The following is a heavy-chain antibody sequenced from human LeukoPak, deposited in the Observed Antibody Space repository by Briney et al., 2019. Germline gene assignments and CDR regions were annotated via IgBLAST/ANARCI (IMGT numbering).Heavy chain of an antibody. D-gene: IGHD6-19*01. J-gene: IGHJ4*02. Sequence: SVKVSCKASGGTFSSYAISWVRQAPGQGLEWMGGIIPIFGTANYAQKFQGRVTITADESTSTAYMELSSLRSEDTAVYYCAREARSYSSGWYGVAYWGQGTLVTVSS. CDR3: AREARSYSSGWYGVAY. CDR2: IIPIFGTA. V-gene: IGHV1-69*01. CDR1: GGTFSSYA.